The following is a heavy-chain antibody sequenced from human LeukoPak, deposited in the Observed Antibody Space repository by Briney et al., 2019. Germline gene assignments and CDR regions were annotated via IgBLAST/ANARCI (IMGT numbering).Heavy chain of an antibody. J-gene: IGHJ4*02. CDR1: GFTFSSYG. V-gene: IGHV3-33*01. D-gene: IGHD3-22*01. CDR3: ATEVLYYDSSGYFTVGDY. CDR2: IWYDGSNK. Sequence: GGSLRLSCAASGFTFSSYGMHWVRQAPGKGLEWVAVIWYDGSNKYYADSVKGRFTISRDNSKNTLYLQMNSLRAEDTAVYYCATEVLYYDSSGYFTVGDYWGQGTLSPSPQ.